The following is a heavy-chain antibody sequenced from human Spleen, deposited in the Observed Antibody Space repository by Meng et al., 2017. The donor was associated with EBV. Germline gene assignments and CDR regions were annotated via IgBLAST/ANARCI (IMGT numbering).Heavy chain of an antibody. CDR1: GGSFSTGGYY. CDR3: ARDVGRDYFDP. J-gene: IGHJ4*02. Sequence: QVHLPESGPGRVEPSQTLSLTCTVSGGSFSTGGYYWSWIRQPPGKGLEWIGYISNIGRTYYNPSLKSRVTISVDTSKKQFSLKLSSVTAADTAVYYCARDVGRDYFDPWGRGTLVTVSS. V-gene: IGHV4-30-4*01. CDR2: ISNIGRT.